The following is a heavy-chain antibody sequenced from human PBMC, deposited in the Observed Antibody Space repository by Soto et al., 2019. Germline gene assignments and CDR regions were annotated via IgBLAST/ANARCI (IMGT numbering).Heavy chain of an antibody. V-gene: IGHV4-28*01. CDR1: GYSISSSNW. D-gene: IGHD1-26*01. J-gene: IGHJ4*02. Sequence: QVQLQESGPGLLKPSDTLSLTCAVSGYSISSSNWWGWIRQPPGKGLAWIGYIYYSGTTYYNPSRKSRVTMSGDTSKNQFSLKLTSVTAVDTAVYYCARREIQGPIDYWGQGTLVTVSS. CDR2: IYYSGTT. CDR3: ARREIQGPIDY.